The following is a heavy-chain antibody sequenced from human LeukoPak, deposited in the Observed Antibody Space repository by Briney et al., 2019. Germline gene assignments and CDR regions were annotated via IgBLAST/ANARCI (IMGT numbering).Heavy chain of an antibody. CDR3: AYGSGSYVNWFDP. CDR2: MNPNSGNT. Sequence: GASVKVSCKTSGGTFSSYAITWVRQTPGQGLEWMGWMNPNSGNTGYAQKLQGRVTMTRNTSISTAYMELSSLRSEDTAVYYCAYGSGSYVNWFDPWGQGTLVTVSS. V-gene: IGHV1-8*02. J-gene: IGHJ5*02. CDR1: GGTFSSYA. D-gene: IGHD3-10*01.